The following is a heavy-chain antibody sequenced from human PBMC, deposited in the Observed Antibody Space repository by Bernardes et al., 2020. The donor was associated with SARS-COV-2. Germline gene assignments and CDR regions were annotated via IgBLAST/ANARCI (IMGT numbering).Heavy chain of an antibody. J-gene: IGHJ5*02. CDR3: AKDDYIFPHLGYNWFDP. Sequence: GGSLRLSCAASGFTFSNYGMHWVRQAPGKGLEWVAIKPTDAYKENYADSVKGRFTISRDNSNNSLYLQMNSLRTEDTALYYCAKDDYIFPHLGYNWFDPWGQGTLVTVSS. CDR2: KPTDAYKE. CDR1: GFTFSNYG. V-gene: IGHV3-30*18. D-gene: IGHD4-4*01.